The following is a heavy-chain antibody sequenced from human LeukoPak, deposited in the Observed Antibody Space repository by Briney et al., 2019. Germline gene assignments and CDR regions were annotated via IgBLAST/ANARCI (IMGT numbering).Heavy chain of an antibody. CDR2: IGSSSNSI. J-gene: IGHJ4*02. CDR3: AREAQEAFDC. Sequence: GGSLRLSCAASGFTFSSHSMNWVRQAPGKGLEWVSSIGSSSNSIYYADSVKGRFTTSRDNPRNSLYLQMNSLRADDTAVYYCAREAQEAFDCWGQGTLVTVSS. V-gene: IGHV3-21*01. CDR1: GFTFSSHS.